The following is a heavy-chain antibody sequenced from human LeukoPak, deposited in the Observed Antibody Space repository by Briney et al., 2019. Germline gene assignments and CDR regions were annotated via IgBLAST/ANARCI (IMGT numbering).Heavy chain of an antibody. D-gene: IGHD2-2*02. V-gene: IGHV3-30-3*01. J-gene: IGHJ4*02. CDR1: GFTFNSYA. CDR2: ISYVGSDK. Sequence: GGSLRLSCAASGFTFNSYAMHWVRQAPGKGLEWVAVISYVGSDKYYADSVKGRFTISRDNSKNTLYLQMNSLRAEDTAVYYCARVPATAIRGGSPDYYFDYWGQGTLVTVSS. CDR3: ARVPATAIRGGSPDYYFDY.